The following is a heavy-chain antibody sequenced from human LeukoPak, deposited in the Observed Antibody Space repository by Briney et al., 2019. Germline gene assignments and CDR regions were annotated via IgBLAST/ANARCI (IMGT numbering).Heavy chain of an antibody. Sequence: PGGSLRLPCAPSGFTFSSYSMTWVRQAPGKGLEWVSSISSASTYIYYADSVKGRFTISRDYAKNLLYLQMNSLRVEDTAVYYCARDHGIPGSGSYKFDYWGQGTLVTVSS. D-gene: IGHD3-10*01. CDR2: ISSASTYI. V-gene: IGHV3-21*06. CDR1: GFTFSSYS. J-gene: IGHJ4*02. CDR3: ARDHGIPGSGSYKFDY.